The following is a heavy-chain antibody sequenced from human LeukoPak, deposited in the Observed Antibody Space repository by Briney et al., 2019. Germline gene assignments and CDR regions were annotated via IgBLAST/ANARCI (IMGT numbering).Heavy chain of an antibody. Sequence: SVKVSCKASGGTFSSYAISWVRQAPGQGLEWMGGIIPIFGTANYAQKFQGRVTITTDESTSTAYMELSSLRSEDTAVYYCAREGMRAYYDSSGYYWSNAFDIWGQGTMVTVSS. V-gene: IGHV1-69*05. D-gene: IGHD3-22*01. J-gene: IGHJ3*02. CDR3: AREGMRAYYDSSGYYWSNAFDI. CDR2: IIPIFGTA. CDR1: GGTFSSYA.